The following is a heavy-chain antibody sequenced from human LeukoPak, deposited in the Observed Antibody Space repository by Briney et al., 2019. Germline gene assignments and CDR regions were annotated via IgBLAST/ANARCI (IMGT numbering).Heavy chain of an antibody. CDR2: INERSSTI. J-gene: IGHJ4*02. D-gene: IGHD3/OR15-3a*01. CDR3: ARGFVDLGK. Sequence: GGSLRLSCAASGFALSRYYMSWIRQAPGKGLEYISYINERSSTIFYADSVKGRFTISRDNSENSLYLLMSSLRDEDSAIYYCARGFVDLGKWGQGSQVIVSS. CDR1: GFALSRYY. V-gene: IGHV3-11*01.